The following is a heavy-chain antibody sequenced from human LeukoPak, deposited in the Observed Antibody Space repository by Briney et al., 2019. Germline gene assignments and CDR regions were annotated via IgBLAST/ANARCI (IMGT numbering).Heavy chain of an antibody. CDR2: IYSSGST. CDR3: ARGSTTVTTHFDY. CDR1: GGSVSSDSYF. J-gene: IGHJ4*02. V-gene: IGHV4-61*01. Sequence: KPSETLSLTCSVSGGSVSSDSYFWNWVRQPPGKGLEWIGYIYSSGSTNYNRSLKSRVTISLDTSKNQFSLKLSSVTAADTAVYYCARGSTTVTTHFDYWGQGTLVTVSS. D-gene: IGHD4-17*01.